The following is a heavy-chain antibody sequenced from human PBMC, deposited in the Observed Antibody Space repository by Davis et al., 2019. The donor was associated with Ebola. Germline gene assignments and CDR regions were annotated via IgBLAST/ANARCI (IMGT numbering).Heavy chain of an antibody. CDR3: ARVGGSPHAFDI. CDR1: GGSISSYY. V-gene: IGHV4-59*01. D-gene: IGHD3-16*01. CDR2: IYYSGST. J-gene: IGHJ3*02. Sequence: PGGSLRLSCTVSGGSISSYYWSWIRQPPGKGLEWIGYIYYSGSTNYNPSLKSRVTISVDTSKNQFSLKLSSVTAADTAVYYCARVGGSPHAFDIWGQGTMVTVSS.